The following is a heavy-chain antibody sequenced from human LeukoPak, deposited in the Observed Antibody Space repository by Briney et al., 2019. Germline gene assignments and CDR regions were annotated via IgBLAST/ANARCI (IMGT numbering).Heavy chain of an antibody. CDR2: IYWNDDK. D-gene: IGHD1-14*01. J-gene: IGHJ6*03. CDR1: GFSLSSSGVG. Sequence: SGPTPVKPTQTLTLTCTFSGFSLSSSGVGVGWIRQPPGKALEWLALIYWNDDKRYSPSLKSRFIITKDTSKNQVVLTMTNMDPVDTATYYCAHRLSVATGDYMDVWGKGTTVTVSS. CDR3: AHRLSVATGDYMDV. V-gene: IGHV2-5*01.